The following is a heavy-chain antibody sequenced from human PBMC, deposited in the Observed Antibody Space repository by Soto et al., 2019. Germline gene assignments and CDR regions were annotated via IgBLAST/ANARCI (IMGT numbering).Heavy chain of an antibody. D-gene: IGHD2-2*01. V-gene: IGHV1-18*01. CDR3: ARGYCIVTCCPVDF. J-gene: IGHJ4*02. CDR1: GYTFTSFG. Sequence: HVQLVQSGAEVKKPGASVNVSCKASGYTFTSFGISWVRQVPGQGLEWMGWISTYNGDTNYAQHLQGRVSMTTDTSTSTAYMELSSLRSDGTAVYYCARGYCIVTCCPVDFWGQGAPVTVSS. CDR2: ISTYNGDT.